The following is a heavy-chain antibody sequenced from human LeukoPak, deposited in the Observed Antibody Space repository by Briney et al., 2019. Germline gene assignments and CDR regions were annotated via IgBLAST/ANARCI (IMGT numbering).Heavy chain of an antibody. J-gene: IGHJ4*02. Sequence: GASVKVSCKASGYTFTGYYVHWVRQAPGQGLEWMGWINPSSGGTNYAQKFQDWVTMTRDTSISTAYMELSRLRSDDTAIYYCARDSDMTTVITLLDYWGQGTLVTVSS. CDR2: INPSSGGT. D-gene: IGHD4-17*01. CDR3: ARDSDMTTVITLLDY. CDR1: GYTFTGYY. V-gene: IGHV1-2*04.